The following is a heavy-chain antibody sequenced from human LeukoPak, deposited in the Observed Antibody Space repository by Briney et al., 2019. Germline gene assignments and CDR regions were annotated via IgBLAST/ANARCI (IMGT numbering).Heavy chain of an antibody. CDR2: ISYTSHK. V-gene: IGHV3-30*02. J-gene: IGHJ3*02. CDR3: AKVRRRIVGYCSGGSCYPDDAFDI. CDR1: GFTFSTYG. D-gene: IGHD2-15*01. Sequence: GGSLRLSCAASGFTFSTYGLQWVRQAPGKGLEWVSFISYTSHKYYTDSVKGRFTVSRDNSRDTLYLQMNSLRAEDTAVYYCAKVRRRIVGYCSGGSCYPDDAFDIWGQGTMVTVSS.